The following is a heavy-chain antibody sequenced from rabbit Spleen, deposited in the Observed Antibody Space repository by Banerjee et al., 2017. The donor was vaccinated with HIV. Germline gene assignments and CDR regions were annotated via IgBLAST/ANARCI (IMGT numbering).Heavy chain of an antibody. Sequence: QEQLVESGGGLVQPTGSLTLTCKASGFSFGDRDVMCWVRQAPGKGLEWIALIHTGSGGAAYANWAKGRFTTSKTSSTTVTLQMTSLTAADTATYFCARNIYDIDSNLWGPGTIVTVS. CDR2: IHTGSGGA. D-gene: IGHD6-1*01. V-gene: IGHV1S45*01. CDR1: GFSFGDRDV. CDR3: ARNIYDIDSNL. J-gene: IGHJ4*01.